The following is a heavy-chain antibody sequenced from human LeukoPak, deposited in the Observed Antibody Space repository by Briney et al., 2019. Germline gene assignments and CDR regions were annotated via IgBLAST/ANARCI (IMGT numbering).Heavy chain of an antibody. Sequence: GGPLRLSCAASGFTFSSDAMNWVRQAPGKGLEWVSGISDTGGNPYYADSVKGRFTISRDKSKNTLDLQMNSLRAEDTAVYYCAKGTMHDYWGQGTLVTVSA. D-gene: IGHD4/OR15-4a*01. CDR3: AKGTMHDY. CDR1: GFTFSSDA. J-gene: IGHJ4*02. CDR2: ISDTGGNP. V-gene: IGHV3-23*01.